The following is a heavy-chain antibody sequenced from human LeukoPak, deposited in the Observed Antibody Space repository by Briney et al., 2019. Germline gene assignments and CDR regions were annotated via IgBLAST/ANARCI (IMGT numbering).Heavy chain of an antibody. CDR3: ARESSSFDY. V-gene: IGHV6-1*01. CDR1: GDSVSSNSVA. D-gene: IGHD3-10*01. CDR2: TYYRSKWYN. Sequence: SQTLSHTCAISGDSVSSNSVAWHWIRQSPSRGLEWLGRTYYRSKWYNDYAVSVKSRIIINSDTSKNQFSLQLNSVTPEDTAVYYCARESSSFDYWGQGTLVTVSS. J-gene: IGHJ4*02.